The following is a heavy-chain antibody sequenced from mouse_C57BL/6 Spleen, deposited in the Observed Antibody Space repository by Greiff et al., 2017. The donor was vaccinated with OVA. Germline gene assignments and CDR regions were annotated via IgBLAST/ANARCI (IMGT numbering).Heavy chain of an antibody. V-gene: IGHV1-72*01. CDR1: GYTFTSYW. CDR3: ARQAGDGYDENWFAY. Sequence: VQLQQPGAELVKPGASVKLSCKASGYTFTSYWMHWVKQRPGRGLEWIGRIDPNSGGTKYNEKFKSKATLTVDKPSSTAYMQLSSLTSEDSAVYYCARQAGDGYDENWFAYWGQGTLVTVSA. D-gene: IGHD2-2*01. J-gene: IGHJ3*01. CDR2: IDPNSGGT.